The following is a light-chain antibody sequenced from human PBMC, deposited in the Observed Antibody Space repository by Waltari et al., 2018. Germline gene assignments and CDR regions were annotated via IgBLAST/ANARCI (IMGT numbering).Light chain of an antibody. CDR1: RGHRGNL. CDR2: VNSDGSH. CDR3: QTGGHGTWV. V-gene: IGLV4-69*01. J-gene: IGLJ3*02. Sequence: QLVLTQTPSASSSPGALVMLTSPLSRGHRGNLNARRQQQPEKGPRYLMKVNSDGSHSKGDEIPDRFSGSSSGAERYLTISSVQSEDEADYYCQTGGHGTWVFGGGTKLTVL.